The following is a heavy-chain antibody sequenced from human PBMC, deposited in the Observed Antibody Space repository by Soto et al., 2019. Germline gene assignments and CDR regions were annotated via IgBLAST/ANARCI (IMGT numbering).Heavy chain of an antibody. CDR3: SHGYYQYFNS. Sequence: GGSLRLSCTASGLTVTNAWMNWVRHSPGKRLEWVGLIKSESDGGTADYAAPVKGRFIISRDDSENTLYLQMNSLKTEDTAVYYCSHGYYQYFNSWGQGTLVTVSS. V-gene: IGHV3-15*07. CDR1: GLTVTNAW. D-gene: IGHD5-18*01. CDR2: IKSESDGGTA. J-gene: IGHJ4*02.